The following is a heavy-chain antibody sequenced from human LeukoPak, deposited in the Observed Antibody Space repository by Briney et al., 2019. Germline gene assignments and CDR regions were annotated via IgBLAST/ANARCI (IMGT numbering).Heavy chain of an antibody. D-gene: IGHD6-13*01. CDR3: AREGNSSSGYWYFDL. Sequence: GGSPRLSCAASGFTVSSNYMYWVRQAPGKGLEWVSVIYTDENTDYADSVKGRFTISRDNSKNTLYLQMNSLRVDDTAVYYCAREGNSSSGYWYFDLWGRGTLVTVSS. V-gene: IGHV3-53*01. J-gene: IGHJ2*01. CDR2: IYTDENT. CDR1: GFTVSSNY.